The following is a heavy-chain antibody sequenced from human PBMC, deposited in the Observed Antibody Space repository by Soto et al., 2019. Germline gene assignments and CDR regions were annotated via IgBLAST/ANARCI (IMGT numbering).Heavy chain of an antibody. CDR2: MSYSGST. J-gene: IGHJ4*02. V-gene: IGHV4-30-4*01. Sequence: QVQLQESGPGLVKPSQTLSLTCTVSGGSISSDDYYWSWIRQPPGKGLEWIGFMSYSGSTSYNASLKSRVNIPADTSKTQFSLNLNFVTAADTAVYYCATMGTPATRLYSFDTWGQGPLVTVSS. CDR1: GGSISSDDYY. D-gene: IGHD1-1*01. CDR3: ATMGTPATRLYSFDT.